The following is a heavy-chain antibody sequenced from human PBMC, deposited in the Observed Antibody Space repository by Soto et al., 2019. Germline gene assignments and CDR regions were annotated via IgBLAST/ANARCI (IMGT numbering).Heavy chain of an antibody. J-gene: IGHJ6*02. CDR1: GYTFTSYD. CDR2: MSPNSGNT. V-gene: IGHV1-8*01. Sequence: ASVKVSCKASGYTFTSYDINWVRQATGQGLEWMGWMSPNSGNTGYAQKFQGRVTMTRNTSISTAYMELSSLRSEDTAVYYCARGQYAGSGSYYYYYYGMDVWGQGTTVTVSS. CDR3: ARGQYAGSGSYYYYYYGMDV. D-gene: IGHD3-10*01.